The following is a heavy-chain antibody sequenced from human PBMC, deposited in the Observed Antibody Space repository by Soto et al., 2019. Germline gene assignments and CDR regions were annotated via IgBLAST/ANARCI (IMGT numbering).Heavy chain of an antibody. CDR1: GYSFTSYW. Sequence: GESLKISCKGSGYSFTSYWIGWVRQMPGKGLERMGIIYPGDSDTRYSPSFQGQVTISADKSISTAYLQWSSLKASDTAMYYCARNRPSFNYYGSGSYPLDAFDIWGQGTMVTVS. CDR3: ARNRPSFNYYGSGSYPLDAFDI. J-gene: IGHJ3*02. CDR2: IYPGDSDT. V-gene: IGHV5-51*01. D-gene: IGHD3-10*01.